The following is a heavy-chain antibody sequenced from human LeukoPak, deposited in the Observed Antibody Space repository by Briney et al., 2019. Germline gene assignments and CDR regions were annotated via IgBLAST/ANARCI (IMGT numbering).Heavy chain of an antibody. V-gene: IGHV4-59*01. J-gene: IGHJ4*02. CDR1: GGSISSYY. CDR3: ARGGDGYNYENFDY. CDR2: IYYSGST. Sequence: SETLSLTCTVSGGSISSYYWSWIRQPPGKGLEWIGYIYYSGSTNYNPSLKSRVTISVDTSKNQFSLKLRSVTAADTAVYYCARGGDGYNYENFDYWGQGTLVTVSS. D-gene: IGHD5-24*01.